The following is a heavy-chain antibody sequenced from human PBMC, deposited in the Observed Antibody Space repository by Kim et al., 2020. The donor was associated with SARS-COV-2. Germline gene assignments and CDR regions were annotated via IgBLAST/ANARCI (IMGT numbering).Heavy chain of an antibody. V-gene: IGHV3-33*05. CDR3: ARGGRIAAVTTYSYYGVDV. CDR1: GFSFSSYG. J-gene: IGHJ6*02. Sequence: GGSLRLSCAASGFSFSSYGMYWVRQAPGKGLEWVAVISYDGSNKYYADSVKGRFTISRDNSKNTLYLQMNSLRADDTAVYYCARGGRIAAVTTYSYYGVDVWGQGTTVTVSS. CDR2: ISYDGSNK. D-gene: IGHD6-13*01.